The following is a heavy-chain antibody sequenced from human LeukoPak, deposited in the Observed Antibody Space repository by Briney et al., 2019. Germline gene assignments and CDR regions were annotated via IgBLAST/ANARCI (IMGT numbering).Heavy chain of an antibody. V-gene: IGHV4-38-2*01. CDR1: GSSIGNAYY. D-gene: IGHD3-22*01. CDR3: ARVGLSGSYDAFDI. Sequence: PSETLSLTCAVSGSSIGNAYYWGWIRQPPGKGLEWIGNVYHSGSTYYNPSLRGRVTISVDTSKNQFSLKLSSVTAADTAVFFCARVGLSGSYDAFDIWGQGTMVTVSS. CDR2: VYHSGST. J-gene: IGHJ3*02.